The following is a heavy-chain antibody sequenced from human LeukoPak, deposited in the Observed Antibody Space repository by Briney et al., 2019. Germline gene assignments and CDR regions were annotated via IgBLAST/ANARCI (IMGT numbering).Heavy chain of an antibody. CDR1: GFTFSSYS. Sequence: GGSLKLSCAASGFTFSSYSMNWVRQAPGKGLEWVSSISSSSSYIYYADSVKGRFTISRDNAKNSLYLQMNSLRAEDTAVYYCARAHYQLLWELEADDAFDIWGQGTMVTVSS. CDR2: ISSSSSYI. CDR3: ARAHYQLLWELEADDAFDI. D-gene: IGHD2-2*01. J-gene: IGHJ3*02. V-gene: IGHV3-21*01.